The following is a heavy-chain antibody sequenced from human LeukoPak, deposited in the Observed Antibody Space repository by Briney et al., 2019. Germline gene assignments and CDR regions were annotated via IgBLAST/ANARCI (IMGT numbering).Heavy chain of an antibody. D-gene: IGHD1-26*01. CDR3: AKDRTVGASYWYFDL. CDR1: GFTFSSYS. J-gene: IGHJ2*01. CDR2: IRHDSSDI. V-gene: IGHV3-48*01. Sequence: GGSLRLSCAASGFTFSSYSMNWVRQAPGKGLEWVSFIRHDSSDIYYADSVKGRFTISRDNARDSLYLQMNSLRAEDTAIYYCAKDRTVGASYWYFDLWGRGTLVTVSS.